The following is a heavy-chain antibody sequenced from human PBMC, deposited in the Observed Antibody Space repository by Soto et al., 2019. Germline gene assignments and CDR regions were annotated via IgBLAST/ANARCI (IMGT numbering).Heavy chain of an antibody. J-gene: IGHJ4*02. D-gene: IGHD5-18*01. CDR3: ARSRGYSYGWVY. Sequence: QVQLVQSGAEVKKPGSSVKVSCKASGGTFSSYAISWVRQAPGQGLEWMGGIIPIFGTANYAQKFQGRVTIXAXXSTSTAYMELGSLRAEDTAVYYCARSRGYSYGWVYWGQGTLVTVSS. CDR1: GGTFSSYA. V-gene: IGHV1-69*12. CDR2: IIPIFGTA.